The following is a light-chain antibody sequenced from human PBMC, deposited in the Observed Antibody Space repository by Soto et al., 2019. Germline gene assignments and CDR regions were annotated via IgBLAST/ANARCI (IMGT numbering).Light chain of an antibody. CDR2: DAS. V-gene: IGKV1-5*01. J-gene: IGKJ1*01. CDR3: QQYNSYS. Sequence: IRMTQSPSTLSASVGDRVTITCRASQSISSWLAWYQQKPGKAPKLLIYDASSLESGVPSRFSGSGPGTEFTLTISSLQPDDFATYYCQQYNSYSFGQGTKVDIK. CDR1: QSISSW.